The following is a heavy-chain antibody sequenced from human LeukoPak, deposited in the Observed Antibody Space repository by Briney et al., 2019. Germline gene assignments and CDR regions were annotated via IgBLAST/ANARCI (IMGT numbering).Heavy chain of an antibody. J-gene: IGHJ4*02. CDR3: ARVMDYGDYEFDY. Sequence: SETLSLTCTVSGGSISSYYWSWIRQPPGKGLEWIGYIYYSGSTNYNPSLKSRVTISVDTSKNQFSLKLSSVAAADTAVYYCARVMDYGDYEFDYWGQGTLVTVSS. V-gene: IGHV4-59*01. D-gene: IGHD4-17*01. CDR1: GGSISSYY. CDR2: IYYSGST.